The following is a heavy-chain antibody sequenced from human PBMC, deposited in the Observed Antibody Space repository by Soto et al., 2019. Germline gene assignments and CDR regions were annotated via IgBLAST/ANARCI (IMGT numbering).Heavy chain of an antibody. CDR1: GGSISTYY. Sequence: SETLSLTCTVSGGSISTYYWSWIRQPPGKGLEWIGYIYYSGSTNYNPSLKSRVTISVDTSKNQFSLRLTSVSAADTGVYYCARGQVVVAAGSWFDPWGQGTLVTVSS. V-gene: IGHV4-59*01. D-gene: IGHD2-15*01. CDR2: IYYSGST. J-gene: IGHJ5*02. CDR3: ARGQVVVAAGSWFDP.